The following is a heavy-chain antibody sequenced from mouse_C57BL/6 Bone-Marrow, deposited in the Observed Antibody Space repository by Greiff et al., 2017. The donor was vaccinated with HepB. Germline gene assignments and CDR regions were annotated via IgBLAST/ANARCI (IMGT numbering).Heavy chain of an antibody. CDR3: ASQSQTTQATFFAY. D-gene: IGHD3-2*02. J-gene: IGHJ3*01. Sequence: QVQLQKPGAELVMPGASVKLSCKASGYTFTSYWMHWVKQRPGQGLEWIGEIDPSASYTNYNQKFKGKSTLTVDKSSSTAYMQLSSLTSEDSAVYYCASQSQTTQATFFAYWGLGTLVTGSA. CDR2: IDPSASYT. V-gene: IGHV1-69*01. CDR1: GYTFTSYW.